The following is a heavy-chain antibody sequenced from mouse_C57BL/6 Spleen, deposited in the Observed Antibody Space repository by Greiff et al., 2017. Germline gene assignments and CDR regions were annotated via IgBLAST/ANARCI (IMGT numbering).Heavy chain of an antibody. V-gene: IGHV14-2*01. CDR1: GFNINDYY. CDR3: AIYYSGTDGYFDY. Sequence: VQLQQSGAELVKPGASVKLSCTASGFNINDYYMHWVKQRTEQGLEWIGRIDPEDGETKYAPKFQGKATITADTSSNTAYLQLSSLTSEDTAVYYCAIYYSGTDGYFDYWGQGTTLTVSS. J-gene: IGHJ2*01. D-gene: IGHD2-12*01. CDR2: IDPEDGET.